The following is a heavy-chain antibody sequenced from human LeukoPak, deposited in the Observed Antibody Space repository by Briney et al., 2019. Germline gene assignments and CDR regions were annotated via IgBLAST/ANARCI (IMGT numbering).Heavy chain of an antibody. CDR1: GFTHTSYS. Sequence: VGALRLSCVASGFTHTSYSMNWVRQAPGKGLAWVSSISTGSTFIYHADSVKGRFTISRDNAENSEYLQMNSQRAEDTAVYYCARGSAGTTYNWFDAWGQGTLVTVSS. CDR2: ISTGSTFI. CDR3: ARGSAGTTYNWFDA. J-gene: IGHJ5*02. V-gene: IGHV3-21*06. D-gene: IGHD1-7*01.